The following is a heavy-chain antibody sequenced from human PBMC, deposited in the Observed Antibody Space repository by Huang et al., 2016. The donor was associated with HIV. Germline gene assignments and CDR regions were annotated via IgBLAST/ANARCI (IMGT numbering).Heavy chain of an antibody. CDR1: GYSFTGFH. CDR2: INSNSGDT. CDR3: ARRSHGGNSFPFDY. V-gene: IGHV1-2*02. D-gene: IGHD2-21*01. Sequence: QVQLVQSAAEVKKPGASVRVSCKASGYSFTGFHLHWVRQAPGQGLEWMGWINSNSGDTNYAQRFQGRFTVTRDTSISMAYMELSRLRSDDTAVYYCARRSHGGNSFPFDYWGQGTLLTVSS. J-gene: IGHJ4*01.